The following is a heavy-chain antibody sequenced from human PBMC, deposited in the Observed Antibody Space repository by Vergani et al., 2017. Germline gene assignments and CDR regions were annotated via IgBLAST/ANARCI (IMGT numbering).Heavy chain of an antibody. V-gene: IGHV3-21*01. J-gene: IGHJ4*02. CDR1: GFTFSSYS. D-gene: IGHD3-10*01. Sequence: EVQLVESGGGLVKPGGSLRLSCAASGFTFSSYSMNWVRQAPGKGLEWVSSISSSSSYIYYADSVKGRFTISRDNAKNSLYLQMNSLRAEDTAVYYCARADSHGSITMVRGASDYWGQGTLVTVSS. CDR2: ISSSSSYI. CDR3: ARADSHGSITMVRGASDY.